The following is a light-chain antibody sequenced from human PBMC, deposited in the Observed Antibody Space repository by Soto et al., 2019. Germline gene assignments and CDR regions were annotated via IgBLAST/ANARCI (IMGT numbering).Light chain of an antibody. CDR1: QTISSW. Sequence: DIQTTQSPSTLSESVGDRVTITCRASQTISSWLAWYQQKPGKAPKLLIYKASTLKSGVPSRFSGSGSGTEFTLTISSLQPDDFATYYCQRYNSYSEAFGQGTKVDIK. V-gene: IGKV1-5*03. J-gene: IGKJ1*01. CDR3: QRYNSYSEA. CDR2: KAS.